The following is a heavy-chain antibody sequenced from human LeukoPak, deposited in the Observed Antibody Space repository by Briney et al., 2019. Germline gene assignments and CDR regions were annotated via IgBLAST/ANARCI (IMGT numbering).Heavy chain of an antibody. D-gene: IGHD1-20*01. CDR2: IIPIFGTA. V-gene: IGHV1-69*06. Sequence: SVKVSCRASGGTFSSYAISWVRQAPGQGLEWMGGIIPIFGTANYAQKFQGRVTITADKSTSTAYMELSSLRSEDTAVYYCARATTSTYNWNDVLDYWGQGTLVTVSS. CDR3: ARATTSTYNWNDVLDY. CDR1: GGTFSSYA. J-gene: IGHJ4*02.